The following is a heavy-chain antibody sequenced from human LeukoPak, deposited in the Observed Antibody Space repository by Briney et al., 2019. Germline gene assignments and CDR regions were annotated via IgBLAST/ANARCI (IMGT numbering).Heavy chain of an antibody. CDR3: ARDAGDFWSGPSPGNWFDP. CDR1: GYTFTSYD. Sequence: ASVKVSCKASGYTFTSYDINWVRQATGQGLGWMGWMNPNSGNTGYAQKFQGRVTMTRNTSISTAYMELSSLRSEDTAVYYCARDAGDFWSGPSPGNWFDPWGQGTLVTVSS. J-gene: IGHJ5*02. CDR2: MNPNSGNT. V-gene: IGHV1-8*01. D-gene: IGHD3-3*01.